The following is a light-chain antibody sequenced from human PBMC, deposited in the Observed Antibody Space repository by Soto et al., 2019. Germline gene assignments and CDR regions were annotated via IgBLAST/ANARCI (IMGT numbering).Light chain of an antibody. CDR2: KAS. V-gene: IGKV1-5*03. CDR1: QSISYW. J-gene: IGKJ1*01. CDR3: QHYNSYSEA. Sequence: DIQITQCPSTLSASLVDRXTITCRATQSISYWLAWWQQEPGKAPKXLIYKASTLKSGGPSRFSGSGSATEFTRTISSLQPDDFATYYGQHYNSYSEAFGQGTKVDIK.